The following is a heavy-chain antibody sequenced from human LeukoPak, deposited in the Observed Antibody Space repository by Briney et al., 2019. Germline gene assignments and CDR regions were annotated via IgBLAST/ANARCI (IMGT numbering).Heavy chain of an antibody. J-gene: IGHJ3*02. CDR2: IYYSGST. CDR3: AREQRSSRVDIVVVPAAGDHDAFDI. D-gene: IGHD2-2*01. V-gene: IGHV4-39*07. Sequence: PSETLSLTCSVSGDSISSSSSYWGWIRQPPGKGLEWIGSIYYSGSTFYNPSLKSRVTISVDTSKNQFSLKLSSVTAADTAVYYCAREQRSSRVDIVVVPAAGDHDAFDIWGQGTMVTVSS. CDR1: GDSISSSSSY.